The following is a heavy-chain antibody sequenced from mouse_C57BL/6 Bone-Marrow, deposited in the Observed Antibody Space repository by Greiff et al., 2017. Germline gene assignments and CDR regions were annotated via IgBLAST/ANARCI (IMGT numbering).Heavy chain of an antibody. CDR1: GYTFPSYD. CDR3: ARSYDDSSNWYFEV. Sequence: VQLKESGPELVKPGASVKLSCKASGYTFPSYDINWVKQRPGQGLEWIGWIYPRDGSTKYNEKFKGKATLTVDTSSSTAYMELHSLTSEDSAVYFCARSYDDSSNWYFEVWGTGTTVTVSS. D-gene: IGHD1-1*01. J-gene: IGHJ1*03. CDR2: IYPRDGST. V-gene: IGHV1-85*01.